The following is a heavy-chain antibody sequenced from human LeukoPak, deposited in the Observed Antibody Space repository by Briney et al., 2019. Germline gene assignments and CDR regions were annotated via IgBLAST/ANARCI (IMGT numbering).Heavy chain of an antibody. V-gene: IGHV3-48*01. Sequence: GGSLRLSCAASGFTFSSYSMNWVRQAPGKGLEWVSYISSSSSTIYYADSVKGRFTISRDNAKNSLYLQMNSLRAGDTAVYYCARTYSSSWYEGNYFDYWGQGTLVTVSS. CDR1: GFTFSSYS. CDR2: ISSSSSTI. CDR3: ARTYSSSWYEGNYFDY. J-gene: IGHJ4*02. D-gene: IGHD6-13*01.